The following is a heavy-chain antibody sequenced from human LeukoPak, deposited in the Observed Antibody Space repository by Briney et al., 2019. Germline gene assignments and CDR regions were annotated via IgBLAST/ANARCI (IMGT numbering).Heavy chain of an antibody. Sequence: SETLSLTCTVSGGSISSSSYYWGWIRQPPGKGLEWIGSIYYSGSTYYNPSLKSRVTISVDTAKNQFSLNLSSVTVADTAVYYCARVVAAGIYYYYYMDVWGKGTTVTISS. CDR2: IYYSGST. D-gene: IGHD6-13*01. J-gene: IGHJ6*03. CDR1: GGSISSSSYY. V-gene: IGHV4-39*01. CDR3: ARVVAAGIYYYYYMDV.